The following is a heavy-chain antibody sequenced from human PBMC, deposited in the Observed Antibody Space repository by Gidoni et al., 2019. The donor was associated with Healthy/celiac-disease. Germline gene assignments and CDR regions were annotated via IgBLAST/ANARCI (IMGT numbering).Heavy chain of an antibody. D-gene: IGHD5-12*01. CDR3: ARGPGVATILYYFDY. Sequence: QVQLVQSGAEVKKPGSSVKVSCKAYGGTFSSYTISWVRQAPGQGLEWMGRIIPILGIANYAQKFQGRGTITADKSTSPAYMELSSLRSEDTAVYYWARGPGVATILYYFDYWGQGTLVTVSS. J-gene: IGHJ4*02. V-gene: IGHV1-69*02. CDR1: GGTFSSYT. CDR2: IIPILGIA.